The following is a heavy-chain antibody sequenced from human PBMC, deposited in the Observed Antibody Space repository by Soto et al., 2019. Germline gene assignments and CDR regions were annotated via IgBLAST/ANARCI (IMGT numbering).Heavy chain of an antibody. CDR2: ISYDGSHK. CDR1: GFPFSSYG. CDR3: GGGQYDFDY. Sequence: QVQLVESGGGVVQPGRSLRLSCAASGFPFSSYGMHWVRQAPGKGLEWVAHISYDGSHKHYTDSVKGRFTISRDNSKNMLYLQMRSLRAEDTAVYYCGGGQYDFDYCGQGTRVSVSS. D-gene: IGHD1-26*01. V-gene: IGHV3-30*03. J-gene: IGHJ4*02.